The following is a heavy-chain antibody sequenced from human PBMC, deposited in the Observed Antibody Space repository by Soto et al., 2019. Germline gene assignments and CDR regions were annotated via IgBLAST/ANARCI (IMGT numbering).Heavy chain of an antibody. CDR2: IKQDGSET. CDR1: GFTFSSNW. D-gene: IGHD2-15*01. Sequence: EVQLVESGGGLAQPGGSLRLSCAVCGFTFSSNWMNWVRQAPGKGLEWVANIKQDGSETYYVVSVKGRFTISRDNAKSSLYLQMNSRRAEDTAVYYCARDRGYRRRCTCYSVLDFWGQGTLVTVSS. J-gene: IGHJ4*02. CDR3: ARDRGYRRRCTCYSVLDF. V-gene: IGHV3-7*01.